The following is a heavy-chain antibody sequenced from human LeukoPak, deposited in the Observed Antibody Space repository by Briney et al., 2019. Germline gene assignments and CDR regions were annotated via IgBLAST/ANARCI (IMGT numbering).Heavy chain of an antibody. V-gene: IGHV3-7*01. CDR1: GFIFSHSW. CDR3: AKNLHYDSHDF. J-gene: IGHJ4*02. CDR2: MDQDGKEK. Sequence: PGGSLRLSCAASGFIFSHSWMSWFRQVPGKGLEWVANMDQDGKEKNYVASVKGRFTISRDNTKNSLFLQMNSLTAEDTAVYYCAKNLHYDSHDFWGRGALVTVSS. D-gene: IGHD3-3*01.